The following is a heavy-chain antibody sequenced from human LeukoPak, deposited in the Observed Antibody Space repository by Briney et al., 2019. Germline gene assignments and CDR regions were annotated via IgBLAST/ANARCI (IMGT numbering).Heavy chain of an antibody. J-gene: IGHJ5*02. Sequence: SETLSLTCTVSGGSISSSSYYWGWIRQPPGKGLEWIGSIYYSGSTYYNPSLKSRVTISVDTSKNQFSLKPSSVTAADTAVYYCARVAAIGISGNWFDPWGQGTLVTVSS. CDR3: ARVAAIGISGNWFDP. CDR1: GGSISSSSYY. CDR2: IYYSGST. D-gene: IGHD3-3*01. V-gene: IGHV4-39*07.